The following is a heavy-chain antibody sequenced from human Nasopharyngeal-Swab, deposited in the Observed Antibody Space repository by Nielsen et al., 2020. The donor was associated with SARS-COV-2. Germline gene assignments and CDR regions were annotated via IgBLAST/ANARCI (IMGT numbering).Heavy chain of an antibody. Sequence: SQTLSLTCAVYGGSFSGYYWSWIRQPPGKGLEWIGEINHSGSTNYNPSLKSRVTTSVDTSKNQFSLKLSSVTAADTAVYYCASSTYQGRSDWGQGTLVTVSS. D-gene: IGHD1-1*01. CDR2: INHSGST. CDR3: ASSTYQGRSD. J-gene: IGHJ4*02. CDR1: GGSFSGYY. V-gene: IGHV4-34*01.